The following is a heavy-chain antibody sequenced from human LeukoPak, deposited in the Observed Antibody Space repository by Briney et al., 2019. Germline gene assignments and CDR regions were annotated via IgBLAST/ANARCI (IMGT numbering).Heavy chain of an antibody. Sequence: SETLSLTCTVSGGSISSYYWSWIRQPAGKGLEWIGRIYTSGSTNYNPSLKSRVTMSVDTSKNQFSLKLSSVTAADTAVYYCARVLEWLSEPWYMDVWGKGTTVTVSS. D-gene: IGHD3-3*01. CDR2: IYTSGST. V-gene: IGHV4-4*07. CDR1: GGSISSYY. J-gene: IGHJ6*03. CDR3: ARVLEWLSEPWYMDV.